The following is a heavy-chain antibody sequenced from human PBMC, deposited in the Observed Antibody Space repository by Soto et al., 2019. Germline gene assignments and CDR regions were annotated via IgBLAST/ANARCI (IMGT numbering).Heavy chain of an antibody. CDR1: GFTFRSNG. Sequence: XVSLRLSCAASGFTFRSNGKHWVRQAPGKGLEWVAVISYDGSNKYYADSVKGRFTISRDNSKNTLYLQINSLRAEDTAVYYCANVVGYSSSSAEFDYWGQGTLVTVSS. CDR2: ISYDGSNK. J-gene: IGHJ4*02. D-gene: IGHD6-6*01. V-gene: IGHV3-30*18. CDR3: ANVVGYSSSSAEFDY.